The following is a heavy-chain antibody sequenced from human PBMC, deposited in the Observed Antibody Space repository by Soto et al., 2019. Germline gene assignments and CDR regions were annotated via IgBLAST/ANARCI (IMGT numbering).Heavy chain of an antibody. D-gene: IGHD3-9*01. J-gene: IGHJ2*01. CDR1: GGSVSGGSYC. V-gene: IGHV4-61*01. CDR3: ARVPLTDYFDL. CDR2: VYNSGST. Sequence: QVQLQESGPGLVKPSETLSLTCTVSGGSVSGGSYCWSWIRQPPGKGLECIGYVYNSGSTTYNPSILSRVTIAVDTSKNQFSLGLSSVTAAETAVYYCARVPLTDYFDLWGRGTLVTVSS.